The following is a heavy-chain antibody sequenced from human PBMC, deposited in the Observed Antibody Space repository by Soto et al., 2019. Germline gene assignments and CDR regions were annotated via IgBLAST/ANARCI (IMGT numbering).Heavy chain of an antibody. CDR1: GGSVSSNSAA. Sequence: PSQTLSLTCAISGGSVSSNSAAWNWIRQSPSRGLEWLGRTYYRSKWYNDYAVSVKSRITINPDTSKNQFSLQLNSVTPEDTAVYYCASSRGLDYYYGMDVWGQGTTVTVSS. CDR2: TYYRSKWYN. J-gene: IGHJ6*02. CDR3: ASSRGLDYYYGMDV. D-gene: IGHD6-19*01. V-gene: IGHV6-1*01.